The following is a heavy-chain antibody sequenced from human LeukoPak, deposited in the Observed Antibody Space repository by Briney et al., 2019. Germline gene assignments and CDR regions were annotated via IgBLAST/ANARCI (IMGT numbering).Heavy chain of an antibody. V-gene: IGHV3-53*01. J-gene: IGHJ4*02. CDR3: ARDRQWLGFDY. CDR2: IYSGGST. D-gene: IGHD6-19*01. Sequence: PGGSLRLSCAASGFTVSSSYMSWVRQAPGKGLEWVSVIYSGGSTYYADSVKGRFTISRDNSKNTLYLQMNSLRAEDTAVYYCARDRQWLGFDYWGQGTLVTVSS. CDR1: GFTVSSSY.